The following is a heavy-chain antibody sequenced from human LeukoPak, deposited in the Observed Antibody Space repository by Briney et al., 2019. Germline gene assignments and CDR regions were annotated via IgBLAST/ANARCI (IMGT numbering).Heavy chain of an antibody. CDR1: GGTFSSYA. Sequence: ASVKVSCKASGGTFSSYAISWVRQAPGQGLEWMGGIIPIFGTANYAQKFQGRVTITTDESTSTAYMELSSLRSGDTAVYYCARGPAGIGGSYPFDYWGQGTLVTVSS. V-gene: IGHV1-69*05. J-gene: IGHJ4*02. CDR3: ARGPAGIGGSYPFDY. D-gene: IGHD1-26*01. CDR2: IIPIFGTA.